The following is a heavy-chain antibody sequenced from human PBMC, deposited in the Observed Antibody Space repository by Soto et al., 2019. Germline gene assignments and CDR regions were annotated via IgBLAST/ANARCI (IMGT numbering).Heavy chain of an antibody. D-gene: IGHD3-10*01. CDR1: GGSFSGYY. CDR2: INHSGRT. J-gene: IGHJ4*02. V-gene: IGHV4-34*01. Sequence: PAETLSLTCAVYGGSFSGYYWSCIRQPPGKGLEWIGEINHSGRTNYNPSLKSRVTISVDTSKNQFSLKLSSVTAADTAVYYCARSKPVLLWFGESPYFDYWGQGTPVTVSS. CDR3: ARSKPVLLWFGESPYFDY.